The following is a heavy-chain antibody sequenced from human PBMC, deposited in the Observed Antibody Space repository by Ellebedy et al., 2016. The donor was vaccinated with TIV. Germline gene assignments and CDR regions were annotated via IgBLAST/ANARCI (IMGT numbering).Heavy chain of an antibody. Sequence: TLSLTCTVSGGSIRSYSWSWIRQPPGKALEWLARIDWDDDKYYSTSLKTRLTISKDTSKTQVVLTMTNMDPVDTATYYCARTPSNYDILTGYSLGAFDIWGQGTMVTVSS. D-gene: IGHD3-9*01. CDR1: GGSIRSYS. V-gene: IGHV2-70*11. CDR3: ARTPSNYDILTGYSLGAFDI. J-gene: IGHJ3*02. CDR2: IDWDDDK.